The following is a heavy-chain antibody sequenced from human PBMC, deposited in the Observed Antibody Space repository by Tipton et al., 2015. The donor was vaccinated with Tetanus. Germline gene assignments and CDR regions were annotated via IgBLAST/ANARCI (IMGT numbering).Heavy chain of an antibody. Sequence: SLRLSCAASGFTFSSYWMHWVRQAPGKGLVWVARISNDGSATNYADSVKGRFTISRENAKNSVYLQMNSLRAGDTAAYHCAREPPHGGNWYFDLWGPGTLVTVSS. CDR3: AREPPHGGNWYFDL. J-gene: IGHJ2*01. CDR2: ISNDGSAT. V-gene: IGHV3-74*01. D-gene: IGHD3-10*01. CDR1: GFTFSSYW.